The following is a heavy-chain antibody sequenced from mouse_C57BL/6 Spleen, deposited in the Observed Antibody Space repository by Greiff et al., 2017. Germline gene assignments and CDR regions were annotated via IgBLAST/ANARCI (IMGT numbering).Heavy chain of an antibody. CDR1: GFTFSDYY. J-gene: IGHJ4*01. CDR2: ISNGGGST. V-gene: IGHV5-12*01. CDR3: ARDDGYYVDYAMDY. D-gene: IGHD2-3*01. Sequence: KLVESGGGLVQPGGSLKLSCAASGFTFSDYYMYWVRQTPEKRLEWVAYISNGGGSTYYPDTVKGRFTISRDNAKNTLYLQMSRLKSEDTAMYYCARDDGYYVDYAMDYWGQGTSVTVSS.